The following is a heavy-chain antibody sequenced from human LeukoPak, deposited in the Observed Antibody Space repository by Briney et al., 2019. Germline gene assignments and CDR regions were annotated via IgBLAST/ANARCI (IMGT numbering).Heavy chain of an antibody. CDR1: GGSISSGGYS. CDR3: ARGLRWFDY. V-gene: IGHV4-30-2*01. J-gene: IGHJ4*02. CDR2: IYHSGST. D-gene: IGHD4-23*01. Sequence: PSQTLSLTCAVSGGSISSGGYSWSWIRQPPGKGLEWIGYIYHSGSTYYNPSLKSRVTISVDRSKNQFSLKLSSVTAADTAVYYCARGLRWFDYWSQGTLVTVSS.